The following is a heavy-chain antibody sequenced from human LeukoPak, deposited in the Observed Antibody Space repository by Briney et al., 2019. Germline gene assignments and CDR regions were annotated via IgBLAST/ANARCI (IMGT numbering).Heavy chain of an antibody. Sequence: PSETLSLTCTVSGGSISSYYWSWIRQPPGKGLEWIGYIYTSGSTNYNPSLKSRVTISVDTSKNQFSLKLSSVTAADTAVYYCARRDSSSAVDYWGQGILVTVSS. CDR2: IYTSGST. D-gene: IGHD6-6*01. CDR3: ARRDSSSAVDY. J-gene: IGHJ4*02. V-gene: IGHV4-4*09. CDR1: GGSISSYY.